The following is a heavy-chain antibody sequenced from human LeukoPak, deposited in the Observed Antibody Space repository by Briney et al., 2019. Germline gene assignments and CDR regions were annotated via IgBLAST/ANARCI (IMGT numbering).Heavy chain of an antibody. CDR2: ISSNGGST. D-gene: IGHD5-18*01. V-gene: IGHV3-64*01. J-gene: IGHJ4*02. CDR1: GFTFSSYA. CDR3: AKDPRRGYSYGYYFDY. Sequence: GGSLRLSCAASGFTFSSYAMHWVRQAPGKGLEYVSAISSNGGSTYYANSVKGRFTISRDNSKNTLYLQMNSLRAEDTAVYYCAKDPRRGYSYGYYFDYWGQGTLVTVSS.